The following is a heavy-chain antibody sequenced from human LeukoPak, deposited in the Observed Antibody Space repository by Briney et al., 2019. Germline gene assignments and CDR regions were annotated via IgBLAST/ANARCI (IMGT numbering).Heavy chain of an antibody. CDR3: ARATRIAAAGYNDAFDI. V-gene: IGHV1-46*01. CDR2: INPSGGST. CDR1: GYTFTSYH. J-gene: IGHJ3*02. Sequence: ASVKVSCKASGYTFTSYHMHWVRQAPGQGLEWMGIINPSGGSTSYAQKFQGRVTMTRDTSTSTVYMELSSLRSEDTAVYYCARATRIAAAGYNDAFDIWGQGTMVTVSS. D-gene: IGHD6-13*01.